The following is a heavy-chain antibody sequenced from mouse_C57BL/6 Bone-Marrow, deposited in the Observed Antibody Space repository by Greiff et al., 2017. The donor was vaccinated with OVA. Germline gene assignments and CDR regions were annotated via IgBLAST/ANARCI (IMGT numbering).Heavy chain of an antibody. CDR3: ARDASDYAYVDY. V-gene: IGHV7-1*01. Sequence: EVQLVESGGGLVQSGRSLRLSCATSGFTFSDFYMAWVRQAPGKGLEWIAASRNKANDYTTEYSANVKGRFTVTRDTSQGILYLQMNALRAEDTAIYYCARDASDYAYVDYWGRGTTLTVSS. CDR1: GFTFSDFY. J-gene: IGHJ2*01. D-gene: IGHD2-4*01. CDR2: SRNKANDYTT.